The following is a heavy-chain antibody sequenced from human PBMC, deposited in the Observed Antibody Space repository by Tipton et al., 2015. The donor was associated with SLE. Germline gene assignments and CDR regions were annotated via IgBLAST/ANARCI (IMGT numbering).Heavy chain of an antibody. J-gene: IGHJ4*02. CDR3: AREGGGSGYFDY. CDR1: GFTVSNNY. D-gene: IGHD3-16*01. V-gene: IGHV3-66*01. Sequence: SLRLSCAGSGFTVSNNYMSWVRQAPGRGLEWISVIFSGGSTYYADSVKGRFTISRDNSKNTLYLQMNSLRVEDTAVYYCAREGGGSGYFDYWGQGTLVTVSS. CDR2: IFSGGST.